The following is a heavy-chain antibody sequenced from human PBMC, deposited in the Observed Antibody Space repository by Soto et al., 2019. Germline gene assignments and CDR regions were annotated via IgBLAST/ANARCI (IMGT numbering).Heavy chain of an antibody. CDR3: ASRYSNSCYSFDP. D-gene: IGHD6-13*01. Sequence: QVTVKESGPVLVKPTETLPLTCTVSVFSLSNAGLGVSWIRQPPGKALEWLAHIFSNDEKAYSTSLKCRLTINEDTAKSQEALIITLVPPVHTATYYCASRYSNSCYSFDPWGQGTLVTVSS. CDR1: VFSLSNAGLG. CDR2: IFSNDEK. V-gene: IGHV2-26*04. J-gene: IGHJ5*02.